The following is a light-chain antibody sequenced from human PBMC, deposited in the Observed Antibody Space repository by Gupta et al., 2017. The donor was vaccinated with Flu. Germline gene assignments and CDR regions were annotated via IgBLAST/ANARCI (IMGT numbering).Light chain of an antibody. CDR2: DVS. CDR3: LQRTNWSLT. Sequence: PATLSLSPGERATLSCRASQSVSSFLAWYQQKPGQAPRLLIYDVSNRATGIPARFSGRGSGTDFTLTMSRLEPEDFAVYYCLQRTNWSLTFGAGTRVEIK. V-gene: IGKV3-11*01. CDR1: QSVSSF. J-gene: IGKJ4*01.